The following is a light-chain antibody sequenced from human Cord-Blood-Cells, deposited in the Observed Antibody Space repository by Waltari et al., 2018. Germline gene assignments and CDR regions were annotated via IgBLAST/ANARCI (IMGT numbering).Light chain of an antibody. Sequence: EIVMTQSPATLSVSPAERATLSCRASQSVSPNLAWYQQKPGQAPRLLIYGASTRATGIPARFSGSGSGTEFTLTISSLQSEDFAVYYCQQYNNWPLTFGGGTKVEIK. CDR2: GAS. CDR1: QSVSPN. CDR3: QQYNNWPLT. V-gene: IGKV3-15*01. J-gene: IGKJ4*01.